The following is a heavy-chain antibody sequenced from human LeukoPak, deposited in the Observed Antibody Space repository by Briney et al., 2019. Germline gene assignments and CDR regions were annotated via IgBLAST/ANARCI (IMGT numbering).Heavy chain of an antibody. CDR2: ISPSGTDT. D-gene: IGHD3-10*01. CDR3: AKRGGYETMAAFDY. Sequence: GGSLRLSCAASGFTFNSYAMRGVRQAPGKGLDWVSPISPSGTDTYYADSVKGRFTISRENSKNTLYLQMSSLRGEDSAVYYCAKRGGYETMAAFDYWGQGTLVTVSS. CDR1: GFTFNSYA. V-gene: IGHV3-23*01. J-gene: IGHJ4*02.